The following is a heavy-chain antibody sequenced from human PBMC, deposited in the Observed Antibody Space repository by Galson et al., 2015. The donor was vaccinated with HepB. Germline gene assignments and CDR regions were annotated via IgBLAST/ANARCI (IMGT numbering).Heavy chain of an antibody. CDR3: AKVAGGGGFDI. J-gene: IGHJ3*02. CDR2: IDSDGSAT. V-gene: IGHV3-74*03. D-gene: IGHD2-15*01. Sequence: SLRLSCAASGFTFRSYWMHWVRQAPGKGPVWVSYIDSDGSATKYADSVKGRFTISRDNAKNTLYLQMNSLRAEDTAVYYCAKVAGGGGFDIWGQGTMVTVSS. CDR1: GFTFRSYW.